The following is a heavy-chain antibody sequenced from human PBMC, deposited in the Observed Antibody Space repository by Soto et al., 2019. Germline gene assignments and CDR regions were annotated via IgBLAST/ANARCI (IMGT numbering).Heavy chain of an antibody. V-gene: IGHV4-4*02. D-gene: IGHD3-10*01. CDR1: GGSIGSSNW. J-gene: IGHJ4*02. CDR2: IYHSGSP. Sequence: SEPLPLTWAVSGGSIGSSNWRSRVRQPPGKGLEWIGEIYHSGSPNYSPSLKSRVTVSVDKSKNQFSLKLSSVTAADTAVYFCARDPSYYGSGSYYYFDYWGQGALVTVSS. CDR3: ARDPSYYGSGSYYYFDY.